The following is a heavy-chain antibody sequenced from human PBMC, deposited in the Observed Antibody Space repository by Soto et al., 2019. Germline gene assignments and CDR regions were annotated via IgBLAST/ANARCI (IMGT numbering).Heavy chain of an antibody. CDR2: INTDGSNT. CDR1: GLTFNRYW. V-gene: IGHV3-74*01. J-gene: IGHJ5*02. CDR3: AREFCSGGNCYTYYFDP. D-gene: IGHD2-15*01. Sequence: GGSLRLSCAASGLTFNRYWMHWVRHAPGKGLVWVSHINTDGSNTNYADSVKGRFTISRDNAKSTLFLQMNSLRDEATAVYYCAREFCSGGNCYTYYFDPWGQGIPVTVSS.